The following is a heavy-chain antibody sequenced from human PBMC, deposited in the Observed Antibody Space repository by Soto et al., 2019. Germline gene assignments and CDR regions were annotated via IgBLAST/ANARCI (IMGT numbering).Heavy chain of an antibody. CDR3: ASWIQWGIYYYYGMDV. CDR1: GGTFSSYA. CDR2: IIPIFGTA. D-gene: IGHD5-12*01. J-gene: IGHJ6*02. V-gene: IGHV1-69*13. Sequence: SVKVSCKASGGTFSSYAISWVRQAPGQGLEWMGGIIPIFGTANYAQKFQGRVTITADESTSTAYMELSSLRSEDTAVYYCASWIQWGIYYYYGMDVWGQGTTVTVSS.